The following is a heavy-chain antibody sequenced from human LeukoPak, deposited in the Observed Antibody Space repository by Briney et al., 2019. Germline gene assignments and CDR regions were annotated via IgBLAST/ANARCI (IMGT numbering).Heavy chain of an antibody. CDR2: ITKSGDQT. J-gene: IGHJ2*01. CDR3: AGGQGWHFDL. CDR1: GIIFSNSA. Sequence: GGSLRLSCVPSGIIFSNSALNWVRQAPGKGLEWVSTITKSGDQTHYADSVKGRFTISRDISKNTLYLQMNSLRAEDTAVYYCAGGQGWHFDLWGRGTLITVSS. D-gene: IGHD2-15*01. V-gene: IGHV3-23*01.